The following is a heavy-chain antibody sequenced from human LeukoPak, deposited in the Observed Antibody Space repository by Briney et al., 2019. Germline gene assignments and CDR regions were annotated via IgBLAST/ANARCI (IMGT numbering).Heavy chain of an antibody. V-gene: IGHV1-69*13. Sequence: GASVKVSCKASGYIFTSYGINWVRQAPGQGLEWMGEIIPIFGTANYAQKFQGRVTITADESTSTAYMELSSLRSEDTAVYYCARAIVGATRRPYYYGMDVWGQGTTVTDSS. J-gene: IGHJ6*02. CDR3: ARAIVGATRRPYYYGMDV. CDR1: GYIFTSYG. D-gene: IGHD1-26*01. CDR2: IIPIFGTA.